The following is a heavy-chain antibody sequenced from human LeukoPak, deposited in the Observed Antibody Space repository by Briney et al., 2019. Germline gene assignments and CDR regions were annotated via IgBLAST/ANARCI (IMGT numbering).Heavy chain of an antibody. V-gene: IGHV4-59*12. CDR2: IHYGGRT. J-gene: IGHJ5*01. CDR1: GFTFSYYT. Sequence: GSLRLSCAASGFTFSYYTMNWIRQPPGKGLEWIAFIHYGGRTNYNPSLKSRVTISIDTSKHQFSLKVSSVTAADTAVYYCARERLTFNWFDSWGQGALV. D-gene: IGHD3-3*01. CDR3: ARERLTFNWFDS.